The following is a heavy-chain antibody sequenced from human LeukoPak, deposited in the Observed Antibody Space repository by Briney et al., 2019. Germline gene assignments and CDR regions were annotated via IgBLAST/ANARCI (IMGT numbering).Heavy chain of an antibody. Sequence: SETLSLTCTVSGGSISSYYWSWIRQPAGKGLEWIGRIYTSGSTNYNPSLKSRVTMSVDTSKNQFSQRLSSVNAADTAVYFCAREGTSGGLNWLDPWGQGTLVTVSS. D-gene: IGHD3-10*01. CDR3: AREGTSGGLNWLDP. CDR2: IYTSGST. V-gene: IGHV4-4*07. J-gene: IGHJ5*02. CDR1: GGSISSYY.